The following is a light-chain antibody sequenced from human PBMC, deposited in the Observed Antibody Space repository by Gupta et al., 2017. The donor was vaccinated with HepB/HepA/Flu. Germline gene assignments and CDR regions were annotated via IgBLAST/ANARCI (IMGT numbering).Light chain of an antibody. CDR1: SSNIGNDN. J-gene: IGLJ1*01. Sequence: QPVLTQPPSASGTPGQRFTISVSGSSSNIGNDNAYWYQQLPGTAPKLLIYNDNQRPSGVPDRFSGSKSGTTASLAISGLRSEDEADYYCVGWDDSLSGYVFGAGTKVTVL. V-gene: IGLV1-47*02. CDR2: NDN. CDR3: VGWDDSLSGYV.